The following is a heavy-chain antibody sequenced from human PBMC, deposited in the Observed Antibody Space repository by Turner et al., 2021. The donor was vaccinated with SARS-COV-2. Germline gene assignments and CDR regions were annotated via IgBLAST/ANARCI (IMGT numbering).Heavy chain of an antibody. CDR3: ARLAGSSWHFDY. CDR2: IKQDGSEK. CDR1: GFTFSIYW. Sequence: EVQLVESGGGLVQPGGSLRLSCAASGFTFSIYWMSWVRQDPGKGLEWVANIKQDGSEKYYVDSVKGRFTISRDNAKNSLYLQMNSLRAEDTAVYYCARLAGSSWHFDYWGQGTLVTVSS. D-gene: IGHD6-13*01. V-gene: IGHV3-7*01. J-gene: IGHJ4*02.